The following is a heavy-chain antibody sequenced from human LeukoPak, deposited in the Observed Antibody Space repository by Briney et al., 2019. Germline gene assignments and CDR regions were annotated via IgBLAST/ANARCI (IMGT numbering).Heavy chain of an antibody. V-gene: IGHV3-15*01. Sequence: PGGSLRLSCAASGFTFSNAWMSWVRQAPGKGLEWVGCIKSKTDGGTTDYAAPVKGRFTISRDDSKNTLYLQMNSLKTEDTAVYYCTTRYYYGSGSLWGQGTLVTVSS. CDR2: IKSKTDGGTT. D-gene: IGHD3-10*01. J-gene: IGHJ4*02. CDR3: TTRYYYGSGSL. CDR1: GFTFSNAW.